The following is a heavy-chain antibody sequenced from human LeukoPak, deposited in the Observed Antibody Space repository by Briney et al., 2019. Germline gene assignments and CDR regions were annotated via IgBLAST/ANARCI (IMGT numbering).Heavy chain of an antibody. D-gene: IGHD2-15*01. Sequence: ASVKVSCKASGYTFTGYYMHWVRQAPGQGLEWMGWINPNSGGTNYAQKFQGRVTMTRDTSTSTAYMELGRLRSDDTAVYYCAREESGGSCYDYWGQGTLVTVSS. V-gene: IGHV1-2*02. CDR2: INPNSGGT. CDR3: AREESGGSCYDY. J-gene: IGHJ4*02. CDR1: GYTFTGYY.